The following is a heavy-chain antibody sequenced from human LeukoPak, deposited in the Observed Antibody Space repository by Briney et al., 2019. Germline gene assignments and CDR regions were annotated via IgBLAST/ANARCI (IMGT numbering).Heavy chain of an antibody. Sequence: GESLQISCKGSGYRFTSYWIGWVRQMPGKGLEWMGIIYPGDSDTRYSPSFQGQVTISADKSISTAYLQWSSLEASDTAMYYCARLPYCGGDCYEDAFDIWGQGTMVTVSS. CDR1: GYRFTSYW. CDR3: ARLPYCGGDCYEDAFDI. D-gene: IGHD2-21*02. V-gene: IGHV5-51*01. J-gene: IGHJ3*02. CDR2: IYPGDSDT.